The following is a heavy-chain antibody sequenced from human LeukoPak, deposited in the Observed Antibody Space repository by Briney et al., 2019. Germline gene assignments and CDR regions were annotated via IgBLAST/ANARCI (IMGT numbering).Heavy chain of an antibody. D-gene: IGHD4-17*01. CDR3: AKVWPYGDYVRYNY. J-gene: IGHJ4*02. CDR2: ISYDGSNK. CDR1: GFTFSSYA. Sequence: GRSLRLSCAASGFTFSSYAMHWVRQAPGKGLEWVAFISYDGSNKYYADSVKGRFTISRDNSKNTLYLQMNSLRAEDTAVYYCAKVWPYGDYVRYNYWGQGTLVTVSS. V-gene: IGHV3-30*18.